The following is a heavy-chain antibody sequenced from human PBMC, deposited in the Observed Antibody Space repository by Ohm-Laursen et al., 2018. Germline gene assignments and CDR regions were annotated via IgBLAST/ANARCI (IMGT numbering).Heavy chain of an antibody. CDR1: GGSISSYY. CDR3: ARHFSYVSGTHPLDS. J-gene: IGHJ4*02. Sequence: PSDTLSLTCTVSGGSISSYYWSWIRQPPGKGLEWIGYIYYSGSTNYNPSLKSRVTISADTSKNQFSLNLRSVTAADTAVYYCARHFSYVSGTHPLDSWGQGTLVTVSS. D-gene: IGHD3-10*01. V-gene: IGHV4-59*08. CDR2: IYYSGST.